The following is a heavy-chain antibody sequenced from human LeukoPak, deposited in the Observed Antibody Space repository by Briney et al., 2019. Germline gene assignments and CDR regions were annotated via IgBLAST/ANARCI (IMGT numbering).Heavy chain of an antibody. Sequence: SETLSLTCTVSGYSITSGYYWGWIRQPPGKGLEWIGSIYHSGSTYYNPSLKSRVTISVDTSKNQFSLKLSSVTAADTAVYYCARDPGGGYKDDALDIWGQGTMVTVSS. CDR3: ARDPGGGYKDDALDI. CDR1: GYSITSGYY. D-gene: IGHD3-16*01. J-gene: IGHJ3*02. V-gene: IGHV4-38-2*02. CDR2: IYHSGST.